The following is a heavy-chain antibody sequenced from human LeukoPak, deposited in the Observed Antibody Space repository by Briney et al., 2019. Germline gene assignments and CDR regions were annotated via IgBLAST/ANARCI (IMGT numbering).Heavy chain of an antibody. V-gene: IGHV4-31*03. J-gene: IGHJ4*02. CDR3: ARDRIQLGGSIDY. Sequence: KPSETLSLTCTVSGGSISSGGYYWSWSRQHPGKGLEWIGYIYYSGSTYYNPSLKSRVTISVDTSKNQFSLKLSSVTAADTAVYYCARDRIQLGGSIDYWGQGTLVTVSS. D-gene: IGHD5-18*01. CDR1: GGSISSGGYY. CDR2: IYYSGST.